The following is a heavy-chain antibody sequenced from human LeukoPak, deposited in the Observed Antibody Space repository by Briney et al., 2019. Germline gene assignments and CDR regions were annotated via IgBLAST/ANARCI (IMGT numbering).Heavy chain of an antibody. Sequence: GESLKISCKGSGYSFTSYWIGWVRQMPGKGLEWMGIIYPGDSDTRYSPSFQGQVTISADKSISTAYLQWSSLKASDTAMYYCARIVAVAGDYMDVWGKGTTVTVSS. CDR3: ARIVAVAGDYMDV. V-gene: IGHV5-51*01. CDR2: IYPGDSDT. D-gene: IGHD6-19*01. CDR1: GYSFTSYW. J-gene: IGHJ6*03.